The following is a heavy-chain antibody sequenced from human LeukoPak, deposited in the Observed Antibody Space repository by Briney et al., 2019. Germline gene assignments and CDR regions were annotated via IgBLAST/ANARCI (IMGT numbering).Heavy chain of an antibody. CDR2: IKQDGSEK. CDR3: ARAPVGCSGGSCYSAYFGY. CDR1: GFTFSSYW. Sequence: PGGSLRLSCAPSGFTFSSYWMSWARQAPGKGLEWVANIKQDGSEKYYVDSVKGRFTISRDKAKNSLYLQMNSLRAEDTAVYYCARAPVGCSGGSCYSAYFGYWGQGTLVTVSS. V-gene: IGHV3-7*03. J-gene: IGHJ4*02. D-gene: IGHD2-15*01.